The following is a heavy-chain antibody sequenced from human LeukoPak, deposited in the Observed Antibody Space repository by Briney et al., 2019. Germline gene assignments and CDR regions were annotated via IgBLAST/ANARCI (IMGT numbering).Heavy chain of an antibody. D-gene: IGHD3-3*01. J-gene: IGHJ4*02. CDR1: GFTFSSYA. Sequence: GGSLRLSCAASGFTFSSYAMSWVRQAPGKGLGWVSAISGSGGSTYYADSVKGRFTISRDNSKNTLYLQMNSLRAEDTAVYYCAISKPYYDFWSGYLTTFDYWGQGTLVTVSS. CDR2: ISGSGGST. CDR3: AISKPYYDFWSGYLTTFDY. V-gene: IGHV3-23*01.